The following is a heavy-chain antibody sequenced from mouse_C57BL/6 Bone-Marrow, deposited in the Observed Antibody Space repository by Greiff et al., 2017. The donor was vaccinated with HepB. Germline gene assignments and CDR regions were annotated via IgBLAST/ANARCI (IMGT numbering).Heavy chain of an antibody. Sequence: EVKLMESGGGLVKPGGSLKLSCAASGFTFSDYGMHWVRQAPEKGLEWVAYISSGSSTIYYADTVKGRFTISRDNAKNTLFLQMTSLRSEDTAMYYCANLGSGWAMDYWGQGTSVTVSS. D-gene: IGHD1-1*01. V-gene: IGHV5-17*01. CDR1: GFTFSDYG. CDR2: ISSGSSTI. CDR3: ANLGSGWAMDY. J-gene: IGHJ4*01.